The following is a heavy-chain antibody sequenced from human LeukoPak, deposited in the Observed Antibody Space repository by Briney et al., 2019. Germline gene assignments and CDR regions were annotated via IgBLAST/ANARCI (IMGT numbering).Heavy chain of an antibody. D-gene: IGHD3-22*01. V-gene: IGHV3-21*01. J-gene: IGHJ4*02. Sequence: GGSLRLSCAASGFTFSSYSMNWVRQAPGKGLEWVSSISSSSSYIYYADSVKGRFTISRDNAKNSLYLQMNSLRAEDTAVYYCARHGGDSSGPFDYWGQGTLVTVSS. CDR2: ISSSSSYI. CDR1: GFTFSSYS. CDR3: ARHGGDSSGPFDY.